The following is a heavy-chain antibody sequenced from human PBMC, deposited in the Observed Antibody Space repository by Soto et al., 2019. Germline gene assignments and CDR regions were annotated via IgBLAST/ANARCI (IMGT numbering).Heavy chain of an antibody. J-gene: IGHJ6*02. CDR1: GYTFTSYG. Sequence: ASVKVSCKASGYTFTSYGISWVRQAPGQGLEWMGWISAYNGNTNYAQKLQGRVTMTIDTSTSTAYMELRSLRSDDTAVYYCAAGGDSHYYYYGMDVWGQGTTVTVSS. CDR3: AAGGDSHYYYYGMDV. D-gene: IGHD2-21*01. V-gene: IGHV1-18*01. CDR2: ISAYNGNT.